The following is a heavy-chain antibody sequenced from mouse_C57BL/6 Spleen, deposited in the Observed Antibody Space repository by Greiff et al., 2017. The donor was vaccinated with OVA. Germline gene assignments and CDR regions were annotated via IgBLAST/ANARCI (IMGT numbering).Heavy chain of an antibody. CDR3: ALTGNYAMDY. CDR1: GYTFTSYW. Sequence: QVQLQQPGAELVKPGASVKLSCKASGYTFTSYWMQWVKQRPGQGLEWIGEIDPSDSYTNYNQKFKGKATLTVDTSSSTAYMQLSSLTSEDSAVYYCALTGNYAMDYWGQGTSVTVSS. V-gene: IGHV1-50*01. D-gene: IGHD4-1*01. J-gene: IGHJ4*01. CDR2: IDPSDSYT.